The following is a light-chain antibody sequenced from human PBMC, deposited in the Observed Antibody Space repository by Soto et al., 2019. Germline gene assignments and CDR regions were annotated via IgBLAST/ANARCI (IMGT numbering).Light chain of an antibody. CDR2: DAF. Sequence: EIVLTQSPATLSLSPGERATLSCRASQSVSNYLAWYQQKPGQAPRLLIYDAFNRATGIPDRFSGSGSGTDFTLTISSLEPEDFAVYYCQQRSNWPRRTFGQGTKVEMK. J-gene: IGKJ1*01. CDR3: QQRSNWPRRT. CDR1: QSVSNY. V-gene: IGKV3-11*01.